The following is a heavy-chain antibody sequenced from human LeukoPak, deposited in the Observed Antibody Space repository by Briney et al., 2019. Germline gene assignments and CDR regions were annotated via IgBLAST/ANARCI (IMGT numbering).Heavy chain of an antibody. J-gene: IGHJ4*02. CDR1: GFTFDDYG. CDR3: AASRSSGYDSAGVY. Sequence: PGGSLRLSCAASGFTFDDYGMSWVRQAPGKGLEWVSGINWNGGSTGYADSVKGRFTISRDNAKNSLYLQMNSLRAEDTALYYCAASRSSGYDSAGVYWGQGTLVTVSS. V-gene: IGHV3-20*04. D-gene: IGHD5-12*01. CDR2: INWNGGST.